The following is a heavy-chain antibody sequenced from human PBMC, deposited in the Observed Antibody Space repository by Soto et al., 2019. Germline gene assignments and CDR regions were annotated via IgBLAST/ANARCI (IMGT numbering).Heavy chain of an antibody. Sequence: GGSLRLSCVASGSTYNSAMTWVRQAPGKGLEWVSSISGSGSGTYYAESLKGRFTISRDKSRNTVSLQMTSLRVDDTAVYYCAKNLVWGQLELWGQGTLVTVSS. V-gene: IGHV3-23*01. CDR1: GSTYNSA. CDR2: ISGSGSGT. D-gene: IGHD3-16*01. J-gene: IGHJ4*02. CDR3: AKNLVWGQLEL.